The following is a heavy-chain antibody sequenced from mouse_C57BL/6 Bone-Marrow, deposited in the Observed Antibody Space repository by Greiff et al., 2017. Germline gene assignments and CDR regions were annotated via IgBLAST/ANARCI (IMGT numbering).Heavy chain of an antibody. J-gene: IGHJ1*03. D-gene: IGHD1-1*01. CDR3: ARLYGSRGYFDV. CDR1: GYTFTSYW. CDR2: IHPNSGST. Sequence: QVHVKQPGAELVKPGASVKLSCKASGYTFTSYWMHWVKQRPGQGLEWIGMIHPNSGSTKYNEKFKSKATLTVDKSSSTAYMQLSSLTSEDSAVYYCARLYGSRGYFDVWGTGTTVTVSS. V-gene: IGHV1-64*01.